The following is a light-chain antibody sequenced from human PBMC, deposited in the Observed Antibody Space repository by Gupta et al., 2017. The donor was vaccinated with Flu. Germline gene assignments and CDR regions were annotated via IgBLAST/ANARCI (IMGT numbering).Light chain of an antibody. CDR2: EVS. CDR3: SSYTSRSTVV. J-gene: IGLJ2*01. Sequence: QSSLTQPASVSGSPGQSITISCTGTSSDVGGYNSVYWYQQQPGKAPKLMIYEVSNRPSGYWHRFSGSKSGNTASLTISGLQAEDEADYYCSSYTSRSTVVFGGGTRLSVL. V-gene: IGLV2-14*01. CDR1: SSDVGGYNS.